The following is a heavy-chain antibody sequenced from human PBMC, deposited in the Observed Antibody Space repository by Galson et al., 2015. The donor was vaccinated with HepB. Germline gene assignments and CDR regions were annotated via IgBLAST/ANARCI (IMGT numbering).Heavy chain of an antibody. CDR2: IYSDSNT. J-gene: IGHJ4*02. Sequence: SLRLSCAASGFTGSSSYMSWVRQAPGKGLEWVSLIYSDSNTYYAASVRGRFTISRDNSKNTLYLQMSSLRGEDTAMYYCTRGVLGLIPIDYWGQGTLVTVSS. CDR3: TRGVLGLIPIDY. D-gene: IGHD3/OR15-3a*01. V-gene: IGHV3-66*01. CDR1: GFTGSSSY.